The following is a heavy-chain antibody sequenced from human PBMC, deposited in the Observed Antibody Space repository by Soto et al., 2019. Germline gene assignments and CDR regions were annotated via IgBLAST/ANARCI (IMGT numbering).Heavy chain of an antibody. V-gene: IGHV3-13*01. CDR1: GFTFSSYD. D-gene: IGHD3-3*01. J-gene: IGHJ6*03. Sequence: GGSLRLSCAASGFTFSSYDMPWVRQATGKGLEWGSATGTAGDTYYPGSVKGRFTISRENAKNSLYLQMNSLRAGDTAVYYCARVQRPYYDFWSGYYPLGYYYYYMDVWGKGTTVTVSS. CDR3: ARVQRPYYDFWSGYYPLGYYYYYMDV. CDR2: TGTAGDT.